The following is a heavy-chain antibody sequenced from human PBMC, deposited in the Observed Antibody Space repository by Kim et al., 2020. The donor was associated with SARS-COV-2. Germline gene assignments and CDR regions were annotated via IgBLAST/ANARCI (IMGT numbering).Heavy chain of an antibody. Sequence: SETLSLTCAVYGGSFSGYYWSWIRQPPGKGLEWIGEINHSGSTNYNPSLKSRVTISVDTSKNQFSLKLSSVTAADTAVYYCARGSPVGDLFGLSPRSRNWFDPWGQGTLVTVSS. J-gene: IGHJ5*02. V-gene: IGHV4-34*01. D-gene: IGHD1-26*01. CDR1: GGSFSGYY. CDR3: ARGSPVGDLFGLSPRSRNWFDP. CDR2: INHSGST.